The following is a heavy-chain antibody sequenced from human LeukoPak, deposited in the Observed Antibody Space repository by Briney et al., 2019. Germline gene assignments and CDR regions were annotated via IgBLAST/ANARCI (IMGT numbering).Heavy chain of an antibody. V-gene: IGHV4-4*07. CDR3: AREGGDPRWLDP. CDR1: GGSISSYY. J-gene: IGHJ5*02. CDR2: INTSGST. D-gene: IGHD6-25*01. Sequence: SETLSLTCTVSGGSISSYYWIWIRQSAGKGLEWIGRINTSGSTNYNPSLRSRVTMSVNTSKNLFSLNLTSVTAADTAVYSCAREGGDPRWLDPWGQGTLVTVSS.